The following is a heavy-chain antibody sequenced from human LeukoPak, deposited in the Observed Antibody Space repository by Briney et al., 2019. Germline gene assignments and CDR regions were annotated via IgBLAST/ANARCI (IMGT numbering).Heavy chain of an antibody. V-gene: IGHV1-69*06. CDR1: GGTFSSYA. D-gene: IGHD3-22*01. CDR2: IIPIFGTA. CDR3: ARSLYYYDSSGYPLPFDY. J-gene: IGHJ4*02. Sequence: SVKVSCKASGGTFSSYAISWVRQAPGQGLEWMGGIIPIFGTANYAQKFQGRVTITADKSTSTAYMELSSLRSEDTAVYYCARSLYYYDSSGYPLPFDYWGQGTLVTVSS.